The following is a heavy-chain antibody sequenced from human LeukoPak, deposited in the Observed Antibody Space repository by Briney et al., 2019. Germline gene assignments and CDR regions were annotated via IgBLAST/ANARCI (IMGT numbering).Heavy chain of an antibody. Sequence: SETLSLTCTVSGGSISSYYWSWIRQPPGKGLEWIGYIYYSGSTNYNPSLKSRVTISVDTSKNQFSLKLSSVTAADTAVYYCARGDYDILTGYYFNLNYWGQGTLVTVSS. D-gene: IGHD3-9*01. V-gene: IGHV4-59*01. J-gene: IGHJ4*02. CDR1: GGSISSYY. CDR3: ARGDYDILTGYYFNLNY. CDR2: IYYSGST.